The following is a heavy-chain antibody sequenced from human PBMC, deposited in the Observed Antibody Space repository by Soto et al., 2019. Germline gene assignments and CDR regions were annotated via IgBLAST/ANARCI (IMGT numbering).Heavy chain of an antibody. CDR1: GCPLSSYA. CDR3: ARDSRGVSSSMDV. V-gene: IGHV1-69*05. J-gene: IGHJ6*02. Sequence: ASVKVSCTASGCPLSSYAISWVRQAPGQGLEWMGGIIPIFGTANYAQKFQGRVTMTTDTSTSTAYMELRSLRSDDTAVYYCARDSRGVSSSMDVWGQGTTVTVSS. CDR2: IIPIFGTA. D-gene: IGHD6-19*01.